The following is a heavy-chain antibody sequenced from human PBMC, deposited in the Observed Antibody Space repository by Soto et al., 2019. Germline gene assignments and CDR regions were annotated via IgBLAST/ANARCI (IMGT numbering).Heavy chain of an antibody. J-gene: IGHJ5*02. CDR2: INHSGST. D-gene: IGHD1-26*01. V-gene: IGHV4-34*01. CDR1: GGSFSDYY. Sequence: SETLCVTCAVYGGSFSDYYWTWIRQPPGKGLEWIGEINHSGSTNYNPSLKSRVTISVHTSKNQFSLKLSSVTAADTSVYYCARGRGGATNWNWFDPWGQGTLVTVS. CDR3: ARGRGGATNWNWFDP.